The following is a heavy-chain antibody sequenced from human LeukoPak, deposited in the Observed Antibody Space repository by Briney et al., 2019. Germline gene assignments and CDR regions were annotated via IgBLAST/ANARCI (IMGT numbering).Heavy chain of an antibody. CDR3: AKDISVDTAMVIGMDV. CDR2: ISYDGSNK. V-gene: IGHV3-30*18. J-gene: IGHJ6*04. Sequence: GGSLRLSCAASGFTFSSYGMHLVRQAPGKGLEWVAVISYDGSNKYYADSVKGRFTISRDNSKNTLYLQMNSLRAEDTAVYYCAKDISVDTAMVIGMDVWGKGTTVTVSS. CDR1: GFTFSSYG. D-gene: IGHD5-18*01.